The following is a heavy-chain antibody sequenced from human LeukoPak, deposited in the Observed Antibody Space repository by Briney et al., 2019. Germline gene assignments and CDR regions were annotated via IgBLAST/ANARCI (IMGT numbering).Heavy chain of an antibody. D-gene: IGHD6-13*01. CDR2: IYYSGST. V-gene: IGHV4-59*01. CDR3: ARGSSSWPYYYYYMDV. J-gene: IGHJ6*03. CDR1: GGSISSYY. Sequence: PSETLSLTCTVSGGSISSYYWSWIRQPPGKGLEWIGYIYYSGSTNYNPSLKSRVTISVDTSKNQFSLKLSSVTAADTAVYYCARGSSSWPYYYYYMDVWGKGTTVTISS.